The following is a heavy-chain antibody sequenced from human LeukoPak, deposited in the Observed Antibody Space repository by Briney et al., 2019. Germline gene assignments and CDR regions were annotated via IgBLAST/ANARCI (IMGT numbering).Heavy chain of an antibody. V-gene: IGHV1-69*04. CDR2: ITPLFGIT. CDR1: GGTFSSSA. CDR3: ARDLIEMATIFGGYGMDV. Sequence: SVKVSCKASGGTFSSSAISWVRQAPGQGLEWMGRITPLFGITKYAQKFQGRVTNTVDKSTSTVYMELSSLRSEDTAVYYCARDLIEMATIFGGYGMDVWGQGTTVIVSS. D-gene: IGHD2-15*01. J-gene: IGHJ6*02.